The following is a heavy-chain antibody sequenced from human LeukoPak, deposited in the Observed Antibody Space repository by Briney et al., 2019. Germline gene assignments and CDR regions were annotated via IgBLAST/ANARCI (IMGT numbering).Heavy chain of an antibody. J-gene: IGHJ4*02. V-gene: IGHV3-7*01. Sequence: GGSVRLSCVDSGFTFSTSWMAWVRQAPGKGLEWVANIKEDGSAKNYVGSVRGRFTVSRDNAKKSVYLEMNSLRAEDTAVYYCARDRAYNRFDYWDQGTLVTVSS. CDR2: IKEDGSAK. CDR1: GFTFSTSW. CDR3: ARDRAYNRFDY. D-gene: IGHD1-14*01.